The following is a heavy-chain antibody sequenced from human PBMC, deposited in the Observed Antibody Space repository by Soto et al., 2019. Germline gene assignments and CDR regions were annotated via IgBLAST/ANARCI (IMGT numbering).Heavy chain of an antibody. J-gene: IGHJ3*02. CDR3: AAETGSYSSTGAFDI. CDR1: GFTFTSSA. CDR2: IVVGSGNT. V-gene: IGHV1-58*02. Sequence: ASVNVSCKASGFTFTSSAMQWVRQARGQRLEWIGWIVVGSGNTNYAQKFQERVTITRDMSTSTAYMELSSLRSEDTAVYYCAAETGSYSSTGAFDIWGQGTMVTVSS. D-gene: IGHD1-26*01.